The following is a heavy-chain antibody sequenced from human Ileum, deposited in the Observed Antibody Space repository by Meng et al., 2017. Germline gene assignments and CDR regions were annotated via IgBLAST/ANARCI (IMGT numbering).Heavy chain of an antibody. Sequence: QVQLNQWGAGLLKPSETLSLPCAVFGGSFNDYYWSWVRQSPGKGLEWIGQIHHGGRTNYKSSLERRVTISVDTSKSQFSLKLTSVTAADTAMYYCVRGPARETHDFDYWGQGALVTVSS. D-gene: IGHD1-26*01. CDR3: VRGPARETHDFDY. CDR1: GGSFNDYY. J-gene: IGHJ4*02. V-gene: IGHV4-34*01. CDR2: IHHGGRT.